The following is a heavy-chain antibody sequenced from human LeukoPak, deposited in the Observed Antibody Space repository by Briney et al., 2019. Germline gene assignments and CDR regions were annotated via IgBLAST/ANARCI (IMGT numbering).Heavy chain of an antibody. CDR2: INHSGST. Sequence: ETLSLTCXVYGGSFRGYYWSWIRQPPGKGLGWIGEINHSGSTNYNPSLKSRVTISVDTSKNQFSLKLSSVTAADTAVYYCARRDSSGWYGAFDIWGQGTMVTVSS. V-gene: IGHV4-34*01. J-gene: IGHJ3*02. CDR1: GGSFRGYY. CDR3: ARRDSSGWYGAFDI. D-gene: IGHD6-19*01.